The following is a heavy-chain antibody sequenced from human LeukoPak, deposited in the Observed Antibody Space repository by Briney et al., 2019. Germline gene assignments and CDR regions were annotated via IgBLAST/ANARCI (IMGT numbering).Heavy chain of an antibody. CDR1: GFTFSSYA. V-gene: IGHV3-21*01. CDR3: ARDRRGYYYMDV. CDR2: ISSSSSYI. Sequence: GGSLRLSCAASGFTFSSYAMSWVRQAPGKGLEWVSSISSSSSYIYYADSVKGRFTISRDNAKNSLSLQMNSLRAEDTAVYYCARDRRGYYYMDVWGKGTTVTVSS. J-gene: IGHJ6*03.